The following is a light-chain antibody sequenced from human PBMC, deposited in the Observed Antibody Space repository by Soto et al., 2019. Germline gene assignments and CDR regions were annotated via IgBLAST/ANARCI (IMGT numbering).Light chain of an antibody. CDR3: QQSYSTPPRT. CDR1: QSISSY. CDR2: AAS. Sequence: DIQMTQSPSSLSASVGDRVTITCRASQSISSYLNWYQQKPGKAPKLLIYAASSLQSGVPSRFSGSGSGKDFTLTISSLQPEDFATYYCQQSYSTPPRTFGQGTKVEIK. V-gene: IGKV1-39*01. J-gene: IGKJ1*01.